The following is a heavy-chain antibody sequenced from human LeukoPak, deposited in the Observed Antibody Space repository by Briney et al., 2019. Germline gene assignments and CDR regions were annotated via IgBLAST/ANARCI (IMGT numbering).Heavy chain of an antibody. D-gene: IGHD2-21*01. J-gene: IGHJ6*02. CDR3: ARGGGGGIV. V-gene: IGHV7-4-1*02. CDR1: GYTFTSYG. CDR2: INTKTGIP. Sequence: ASVKVSCKASGYTFTSYGISWVRQAPGQGLEWVGWINTKTGIPTYGQGFTGRFVFSLDTSVSTAYLQINSLRAEDTAVYYCARGGGGGIVWGQGTTVTVSS.